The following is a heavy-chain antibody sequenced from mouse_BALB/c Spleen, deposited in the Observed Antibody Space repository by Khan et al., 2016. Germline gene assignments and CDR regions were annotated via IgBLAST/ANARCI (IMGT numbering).Heavy chain of an antibody. D-gene: IGHD1-1*01. CDR2: INPDSRTI. V-gene: IGHV4-1*02. CDR3: ARAGYYGYLAY. Sequence: EVKLLESGGGLVQPGGSLKLSCAASGFDFRRYWMSWVRQAPGKGLEWIGEINPDSRTINYSPSLKDKFPISRDNAKSTLYLQMSKVRSADTALDYCARAGYYGYLAYWGQGTLVSVSA. CDR1: GFDFRRYW. J-gene: IGHJ3*01.